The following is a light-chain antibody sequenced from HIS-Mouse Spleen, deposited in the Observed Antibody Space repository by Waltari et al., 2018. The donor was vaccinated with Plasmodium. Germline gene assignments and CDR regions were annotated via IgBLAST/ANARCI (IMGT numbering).Light chain of an antibody. CDR1: KLGDKY. Sequence: SYELTQPPSVSVSPGQTASITCSGDKLGDKYACWYQQKPGQSPVLVIDQDSKRPSGIPERFSGSNSGNTATLTISGTQAMDEADYYCQAWDSSNWVFGGGTKLTVL. CDR3: QAWDSSNWV. CDR2: QDS. J-gene: IGLJ3*02. V-gene: IGLV3-1*01.